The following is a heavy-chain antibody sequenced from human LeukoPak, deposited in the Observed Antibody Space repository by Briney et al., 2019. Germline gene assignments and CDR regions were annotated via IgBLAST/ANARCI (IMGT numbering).Heavy chain of an antibody. Sequence: SETLSLTCTVSGGSISSYYWSWIRQPPGKGLEWIGFIYYSGNTNYNPSLKSRVNISVDTSKNQFSLKLSSVTAADTAVYYCARDTLDYFDYWGQGTLVTVSS. CDR1: GGSISSYY. CDR3: ARDTLDYFDY. CDR2: IYYSGNT. J-gene: IGHJ4*02. V-gene: IGHV4-59*01.